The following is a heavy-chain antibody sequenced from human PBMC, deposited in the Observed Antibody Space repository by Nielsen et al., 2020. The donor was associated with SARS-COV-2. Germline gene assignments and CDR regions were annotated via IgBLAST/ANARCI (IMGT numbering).Heavy chain of an antibody. J-gene: IGHJ4*02. CDR2: IYPGDSDT. CDR3: ARHEPNLDIVVVPAAAGY. Sequence: GESLKISCKGSGYSFTSYWIGWVRQMPGKGLEWMGIIYPGDSDTRYSPSFQGQVTISADKSISTAYLQWSSLKASDTAMYYCARHEPNLDIVVVPAAAGYWGQGTLVTVSS. CDR1: GYSFTSYW. V-gene: IGHV5-51*01. D-gene: IGHD2-2*03.